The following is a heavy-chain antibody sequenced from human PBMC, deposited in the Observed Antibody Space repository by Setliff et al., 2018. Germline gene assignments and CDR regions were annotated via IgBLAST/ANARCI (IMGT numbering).Heavy chain of an antibody. V-gene: IGHV1-69*05. Sequence: GASVKVSCKASGGTFSSYAISWVRQAPGQGLEWMGGIIPIFGTANYAQKFQGRVTIITDESTSTAFMQLSSLRSEDTAVYYCVREGVDSRSSTDYRYYMDVWGKGTTVTV. J-gene: IGHJ6*03. CDR1: GGTFSSYA. D-gene: IGHD3-22*01. CDR2: IIPIFGTA. CDR3: VREGVDSRSSTDYRYYMDV.